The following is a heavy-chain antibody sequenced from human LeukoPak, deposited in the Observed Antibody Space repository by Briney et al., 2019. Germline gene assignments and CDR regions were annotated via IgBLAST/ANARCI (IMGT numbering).Heavy chain of an antibody. CDR1: GYSFSTYW. J-gene: IGHJ4*02. CDR2: IYPGDSDT. CDR3: ARLYDFDRSGYYYVGDY. D-gene: IGHD3-22*01. Sequence: GESLKISCKASGYSFSTYWIGWVRQMPGKGLEWMGIIYPGDSDTRYSPSFQGQVTISADKSISTAYLQWSSLKASDIAMYYCARLYDFDRSGYYYVGDYWGQGALVTVSS. V-gene: IGHV5-51*01.